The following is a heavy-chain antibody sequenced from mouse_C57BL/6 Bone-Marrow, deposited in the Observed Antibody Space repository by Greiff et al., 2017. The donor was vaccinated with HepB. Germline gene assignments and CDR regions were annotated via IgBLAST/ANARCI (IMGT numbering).Heavy chain of an antibody. CDR2: IYPRSGNT. Sequence: QVQLQQSGAELARPGASVKLSCTASGYTFTSYGISWVKQRTGQGLEWIGEIYPRSGNTYYNEKFKGKATLTADKSSSTAYMELRSLTSEDAADYFCAVAGTRDWFADWGKGTLVTVSA. J-gene: IGHJ3*01. CDR3: AVAGTRDWFAD. V-gene: IGHV1-81*01. D-gene: IGHD4-1*01. CDR1: GYTFTSYG.